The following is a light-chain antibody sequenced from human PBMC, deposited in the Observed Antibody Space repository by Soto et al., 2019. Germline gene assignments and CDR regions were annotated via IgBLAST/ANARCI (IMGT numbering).Light chain of an antibody. CDR2: EGS. J-gene: IGLJ2*01. V-gene: IGLV2-23*01. CDR3: CSYAGSDTSVV. Sequence: QSVLTQPASVSGSPGQLITISCTGTISDVGNYNLVSWYQQHPGKAPKLMIYEGSKRPSGVSNRFSGSKSGNTASLTISGIQAEDEADYHCCSYAGSDTSVVFGGGTKVTVL. CDR1: ISDVGNYNL.